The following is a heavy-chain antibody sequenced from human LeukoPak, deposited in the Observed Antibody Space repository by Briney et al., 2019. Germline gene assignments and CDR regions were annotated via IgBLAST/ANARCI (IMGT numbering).Heavy chain of an antibody. CDR2: ISGSGGST. CDR1: GFTFSSYA. Sequence: PGGSLRLSCAASGFTFSSYAMSWVRQAPGKGLEWVSAISGSGGSTYYADSVKGRFTISRDNSKNTLYLQMNSLRAEDTAVYYCAKTNEEWELYYYFDYWGQGTLATVSS. CDR3: AKTNEEWELYYYFDY. V-gene: IGHV3-23*01. D-gene: IGHD1-26*01. J-gene: IGHJ4*02.